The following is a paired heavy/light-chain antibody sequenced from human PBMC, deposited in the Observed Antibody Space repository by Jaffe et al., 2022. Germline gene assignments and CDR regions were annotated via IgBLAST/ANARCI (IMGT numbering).Heavy chain of an antibody. CDR1: GYSISSGFY. J-gene: IGHJ4*02. D-gene: IGHD6-19*01. CDR3: VRRKTGKVAALGAFDY. V-gene: IGHV4-38-2*01. CDR2: IYYSGMT. Sequence: QVQLQESGPGLVKPSETLSLTCAVSGYSISSGFYWGWVRQPPGKGLEWIATIYYSGMTYYNASLESRVTISVDTSKNQFSLRLTSVTAADAAVYYCVRRKTGKVAALGAFDYWGQGTLVTVSS.
Light chain of an antibody. J-gene: IGKJ3*01. CDR2: TAS. CDR1: QGISNY. V-gene: IGKV1-27*01. CDR3: QQYDSVLGVT. Sequence: DIQMTQSPSSLSASVGDRITITCRASQGISNYLAWYQQKTGKVPKLLIYTASTLQSGVPSRFSGSGSGTDFTLTISSLQPEDVATYYCQQYDSVLGVTFGPGTKVDIK.